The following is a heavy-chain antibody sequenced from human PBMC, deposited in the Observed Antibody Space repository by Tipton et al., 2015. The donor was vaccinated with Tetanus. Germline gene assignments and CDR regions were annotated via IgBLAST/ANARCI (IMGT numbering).Heavy chain of an antibody. J-gene: IGHJ4*02. Sequence: SLTCGASGGSFGGYYWSWIRQPPGKGLEWIGEISDSGGTNFNPSLKSRVTMSIDTSKKQFSLNLTSVTAADTALYFCARGSVVITAAKCLDYWGQGTQVTVSS. V-gene: IGHV4-34*01. CDR3: ARGSVVITAAKCLDY. D-gene: IGHD2-2*01. CDR1: GGSFGGYY. CDR2: ISDSGGT.